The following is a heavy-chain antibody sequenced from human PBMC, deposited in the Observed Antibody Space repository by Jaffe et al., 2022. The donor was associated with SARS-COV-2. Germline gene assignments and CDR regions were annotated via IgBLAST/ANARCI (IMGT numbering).Heavy chain of an antibody. V-gene: IGHV4-39*01. CDR3: ARHPGVHSALDV. CDR1: GGSISSSSYY. J-gene: IGHJ6*02. Sequence: QLQLQESGPGLVKPSETLSLTCTVSGGSISSSSYYWGWIRQPPGKGLEWIGSIYYSGSTYYNPSLKSRVTISVDTSKNQFSLKLSSVTAADTAVYYCARHPGVHSALDVWGQGTTVTVSS. D-gene: IGHD3-10*01. CDR2: IYYSGST.